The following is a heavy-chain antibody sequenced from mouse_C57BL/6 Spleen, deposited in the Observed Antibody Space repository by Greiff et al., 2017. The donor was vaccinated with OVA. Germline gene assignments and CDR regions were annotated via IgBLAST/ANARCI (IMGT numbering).Heavy chain of an antibody. V-gene: IGHV1-82*01. CDR2: IYPGDGDT. CDR3: ARDYYYGSRRDYYAMDY. Sequence: VQLQQSGPELVKPGASVKISCKASGYAFSSSWMNWVKQRPGKGLEWIGRIYPGDGDTNYNGKFKGKATLTADKSSSTAYMQLSSLTSEDSAVYFCARDYYYGSRRDYYAMDYWGQGTSVTVSS. J-gene: IGHJ4*01. CDR1: GYAFSSSW. D-gene: IGHD1-1*01.